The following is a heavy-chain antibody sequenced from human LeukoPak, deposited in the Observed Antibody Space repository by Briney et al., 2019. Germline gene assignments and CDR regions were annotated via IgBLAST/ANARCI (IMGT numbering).Heavy chain of an antibody. CDR3: AREVPSVWRNDAFDI. J-gene: IGHJ3*02. CDR1: GFTFSDYY. CDR2: ISSSGSTI. Sequence: GGSPRLSCAASGFTFSDYYMSWIRQAPGKGLEWVSYISSSGSTIYYADSVKGRFTISRDNAKNSLYLQMNSLRAEDTAVYYCAREVPSVWRNDAFDIWGQGTMVTVSS. D-gene: IGHD1-1*01. V-gene: IGHV3-11*01.